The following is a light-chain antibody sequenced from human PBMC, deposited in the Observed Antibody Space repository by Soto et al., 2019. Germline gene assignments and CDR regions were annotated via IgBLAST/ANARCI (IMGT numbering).Light chain of an antibody. J-gene: IGKJ1*01. CDR3: LQYNNWPPWT. CDR2: GAS. Sequence: EIVMTQSPAGLSVSPGEGATLSCRASQSVGSNLAWYQQKPGQAPRLLIYGASTRATGIPARFSGSGSGTEFTLTVRSLQSEDFAVYYCLQYNNWPPWTFGQGTKVDIK. V-gene: IGKV3-15*01. CDR1: QSVGSN.